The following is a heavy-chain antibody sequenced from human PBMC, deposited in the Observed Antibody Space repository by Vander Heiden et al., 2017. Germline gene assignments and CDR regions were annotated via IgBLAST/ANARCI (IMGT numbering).Heavy chain of an antibody. D-gene: IGHD3-22*01. V-gene: IGHV3-30*18. CDR2: ISYDGRNK. J-gene: IGHJ2*01. Sequence: QVQLVEAGGGLVQPGRSLRPSSAAPRSPFSRLRLPCFPQAPGKGLEWVAFISYDGRNKYYADSVKGRFTISRDDSRNTLYLQMNSLRAEDTAVYYCAKERPYYYDSGSYYWFFDVWGRGILATVSS. CDR3: AKERPYYYDSGSYYWFFDV. CDR1: RSPFSRLR.